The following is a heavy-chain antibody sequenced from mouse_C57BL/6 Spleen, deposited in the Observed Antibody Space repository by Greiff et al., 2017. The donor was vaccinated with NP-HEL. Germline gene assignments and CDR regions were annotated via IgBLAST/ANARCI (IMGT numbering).Heavy chain of an antibody. J-gene: IGHJ2*01. CDR3: ARWGYGGSYGFDY. Sequence: QVQLQQSGAELVRPGASVKLSCKASGYTFTDYYINWVKQRPGQGLEWIARIYPGSGNTYYNEKFKGKATLTAEKSSSTAYMQLSSLTSEDSAVYFCARWGYGGSYGFDYWGQGTTLTVSS. V-gene: IGHV1-76*01. CDR2: IYPGSGNT. D-gene: IGHD1-1*01. CDR1: GYTFTDYY.